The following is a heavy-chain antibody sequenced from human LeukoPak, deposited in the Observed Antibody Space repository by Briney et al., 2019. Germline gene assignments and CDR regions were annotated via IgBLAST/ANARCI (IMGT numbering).Heavy chain of an antibody. J-gene: IGHJ4*02. CDR1: GFTFSNYA. CDR2: ISDSGGST. Sequence: GGSLRFSGAASGFTFSNYAISWVRQAPGKGPEWVSSISDSGGSTYYADSVKGRFTISRDNSKNTLYLQMNSLRAEDTAVYYCAIISYDYWGQGTLVTVSS. V-gene: IGHV3-23*01. CDR3: AIISYDY. D-gene: IGHD3-3*02.